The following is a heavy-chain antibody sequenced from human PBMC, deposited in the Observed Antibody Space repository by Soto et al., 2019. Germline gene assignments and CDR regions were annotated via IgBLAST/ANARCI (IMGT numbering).Heavy chain of an antibody. J-gene: IGHJ3*02. CDR1: GFTFSSYS. D-gene: IGHD2-8*01. V-gene: IGHV3-48*01. CDR2: ISSSSSTI. CDR3: ARGQNCTNGVCPSDAFDI. Sequence: GGSLRLSCAASGFTFSSYSMNWVRQAPGKGLEWVSYISSSSSTIYYADSVKGRFTISRDNAKNSLYLQMNSLRAEDTAVYYCARGQNCTNGVCPSDAFDIWGQGSMVTVS.